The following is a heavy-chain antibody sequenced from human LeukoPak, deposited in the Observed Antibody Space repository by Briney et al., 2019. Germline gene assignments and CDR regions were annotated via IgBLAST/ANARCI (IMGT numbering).Heavy chain of an antibody. Sequence: SETLSLTCTVSGGSISSYYWSWIRQPPGKGLEWIGYIYYSGSTNYNPFLKSRVTISVDTSKNQFSLKLSSVTAADTAVYYCARGGLIAARSYFDYWGQGTLVTVSS. D-gene: IGHD6-6*01. CDR2: IYYSGST. CDR3: ARGGLIAARSYFDY. CDR1: GGSISSYY. J-gene: IGHJ4*02. V-gene: IGHV4-59*01.